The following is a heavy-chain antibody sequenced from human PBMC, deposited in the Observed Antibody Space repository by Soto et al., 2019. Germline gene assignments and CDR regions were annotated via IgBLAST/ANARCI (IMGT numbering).Heavy chain of an antibody. CDR1: GYSFTSYY. J-gene: IGHJ4*02. V-gene: IGHV5-10-1*01. CDR2: IAPGDSYS. Sequence: GESLKISCTTSGYSFTSYYITWVRQMPGKGLECTGTIAPGDSYSNYNPSFQGHVTISADNSISTAYLQWSSLKASDTGIYYCATMSSGWSYWGQGTQVTVSS. CDR3: ATMSSGWSY. D-gene: IGHD6-19*01.